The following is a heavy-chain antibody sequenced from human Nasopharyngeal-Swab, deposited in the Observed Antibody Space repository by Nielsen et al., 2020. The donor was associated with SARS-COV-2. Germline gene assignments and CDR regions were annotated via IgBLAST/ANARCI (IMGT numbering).Heavy chain of an antibody. Sequence: GESLKISCEASGSSFSNYWISWVRQVPGKGLEWMGTVDPSDSYTDYSPSLRGHVTISVDRSISTAYLQWSSLKASDTAMYYCARQYQNYFGSGDYHGAFDIWGQGTMVTVSS. CDR3: ARQYQNYFGSGDYHGAFDI. J-gene: IGHJ3*02. V-gene: IGHV5-10-1*01. CDR2: VDPSDSYT. D-gene: IGHD3-10*01. CDR1: GSSFSNYW.